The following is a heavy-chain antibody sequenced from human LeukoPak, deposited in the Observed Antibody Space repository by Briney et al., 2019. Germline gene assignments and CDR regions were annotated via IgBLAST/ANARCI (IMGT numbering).Heavy chain of an antibody. CDR1: GYTFTSYA. CDR3: ARERNYDILTGYYRYFDY. Sequence: ASVKVSCTASGYTFTSYAMHWVRQAPGQRLEWMGWINAGNGNTKYSQKFQGRVTITRDTSASTAYMELSSLRSEDTAVYYCARERNYDILTGYYRYFDYWGQGTLVTVSS. D-gene: IGHD3-9*01. V-gene: IGHV1-3*01. J-gene: IGHJ4*02. CDR2: INAGNGNT.